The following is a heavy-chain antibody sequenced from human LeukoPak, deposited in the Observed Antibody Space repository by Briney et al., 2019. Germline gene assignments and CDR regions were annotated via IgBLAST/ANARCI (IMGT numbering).Heavy chain of an antibody. CDR2: INIGGNNT. Sequence: PGGSLTLSCAASGLTFNDYYMSWIRQAPGKGRERLSYINIGGNNTHYADSVKGRFTISRDNAKKSLYLEMNNLRAEDTAVYYCATDGAGFDTWGQGVLVTVSP. CDR3: ATDGAGFDT. V-gene: IGHV3-11*01. CDR1: GLTFNDYY. J-gene: IGHJ5*02.